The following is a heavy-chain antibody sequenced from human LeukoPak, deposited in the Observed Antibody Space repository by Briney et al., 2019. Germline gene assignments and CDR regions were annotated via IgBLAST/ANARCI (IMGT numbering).Heavy chain of an antibody. Sequence: SETLSLTCTVSGGSISNYYWSWIRQPPGKGLEWIGYIYYSGSTSYNPSLKSRVTISVDTSKNQFSLKLISVTAADTAVYYCASVTSSKISEGMDVWGQGTTVTVSS. CDR3: ASVTSSKISEGMDV. D-gene: IGHD4-11*01. CDR1: GGSISNYY. CDR2: IYYSGST. V-gene: IGHV4-59*12. J-gene: IGHJ6*02.